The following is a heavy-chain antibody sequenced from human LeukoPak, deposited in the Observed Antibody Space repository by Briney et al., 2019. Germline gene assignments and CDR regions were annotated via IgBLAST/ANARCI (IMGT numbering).Heavy chain of an antibody. CDR1: GFTFSGSA. CDR3: TRLLPAIDV. V-gene: IGHV3-73*01. J-gene: IGHJ6*03. Sequence: GGSLRLSCAASGFTFSGSAMHWVRQASGKGLEWVGRIRSKANSYATAYAASVKGRFTISRDDSKNTAYLQMNSLKTEDTAVYYCTRLLPAIDVWGKGTTVTISS. D-gene: IGHD2-2*01. CDR2: IRSKANSYAT.